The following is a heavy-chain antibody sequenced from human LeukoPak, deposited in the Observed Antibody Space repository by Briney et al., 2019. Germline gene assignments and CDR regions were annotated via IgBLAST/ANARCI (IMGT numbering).Heavy chain of an antibody. Sequence: PGGSLRLSCAASGFTFSSYGMHWVRQAPGKGLEWVAFIRYDGSNKYYADSVKGRFTISRDNSKNTLYLQMNSLRAEDTAVYYCAREGTLQWLEFWFDPWGQGTLVTVSS. V-gene: IGHV3-30*02. J-gene: IGHJ5*02. D-gene: IGHD6-19*01. CDR3: AREGTLQWLEFWFDP. CDR1: GFTFSSYG. CDR2: IRYDGSNK.